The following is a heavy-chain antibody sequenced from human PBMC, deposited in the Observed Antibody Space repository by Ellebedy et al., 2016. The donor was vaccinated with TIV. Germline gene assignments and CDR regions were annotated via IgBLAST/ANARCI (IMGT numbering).Heavy chain of an antibody. CDR1: GGTFSGYA. Sequence: ASVKVSCXTSGGTFSGYAVSWVRQAPGQGLEWMGGIIGMFGTTTYAQKFQGRITVSADESTSTAYMELTSLRSDDTAVYYCARAHTYYFYYMGVWGKGTTVTVSS. CDR3: ARAHTYYFYYMGV. V-gene: IGHV1-69*13. J-gene: IGHJ6*03. CDR2: IIGMFGTT.